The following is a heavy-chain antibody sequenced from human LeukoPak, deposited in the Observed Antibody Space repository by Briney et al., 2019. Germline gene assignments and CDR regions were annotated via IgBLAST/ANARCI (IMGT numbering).Heavy chain of an antibody. J-gene: IGHJ4*02. CDR2: ISGSGGST. Sequence: GGSLRLSCAASGFTFSSYAMSWVRQAPGKGLEWVSAISGSGGSTYYADSVKGRFTISRDNSKNTLYLQMNSLGAEDTAVYYCAKGIGYYYDSSGYYLYFDYRGQGTLVTVSS. D-gene: IGHD3-22*01. CDR1: GFTFSSYA. CDR3: AKGIGYYYDSSGYYLYFDY. V-gene: IGHV3-23*01.